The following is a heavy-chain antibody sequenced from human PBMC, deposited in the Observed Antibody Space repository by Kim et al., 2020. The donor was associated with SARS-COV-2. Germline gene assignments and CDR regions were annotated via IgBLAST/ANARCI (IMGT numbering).Heavy chain of an antibody. V-gene: IGHV1-18*01. Sequence: ASVKVSCKASGYTFSRFGIIWVRQAPGQGLEWMGWISAYNGNTNYVQKFQGRVTMTTDTSTSTAYMELRSLRSDDTAVYYCARVKYTYGPNWFDPWGQGTLVTVSS. CDR1: GYTFSRFG. J-gene: IGHJ5*02. CDR3: ARVKYTYGPNWFDP. D-gene: IGHD5-18*01. CDR2: ISAYNGNT.